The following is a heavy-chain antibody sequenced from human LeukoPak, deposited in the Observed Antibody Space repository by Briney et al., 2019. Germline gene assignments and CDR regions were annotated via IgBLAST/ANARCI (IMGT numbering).Heavy chain of an antibody. Sequence: SETLSLTCTVSGGSISSGGYYWSWIRQHPGKGLEWIGYIYYSGSTYYNPSLKSRVTISVDTSKNQFSLKLSSVTAADTAVYYCARDLRNYDFWSGSTESFTAGYYGMDVWGQGTTVTVSS. CDR1: GGSISSGGYY. D-gene: IGHD3-3*01. J-gene: IGHJ6*02. CDR2: IYYSGST. V-gene: IGHV4-31*03. CDR3: ARDLRNYDFWSGSTESFTAGYYGMDV.